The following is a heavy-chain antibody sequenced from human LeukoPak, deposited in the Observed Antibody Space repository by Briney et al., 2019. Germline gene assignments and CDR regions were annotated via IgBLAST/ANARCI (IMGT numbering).Heavy chain of an antibody. D-gene: IGHD5-24*01. CDR2: IYYSRST. Sequence: SETLSLTCTVSGGTISSSSYYWGWIRQPPGKGLEWIGSIYYSRSTYSNTSLKSRVTISVDTSKNQFSLKLSSVTAADTAVYYCARGSGDGYNSSDFDYWGQGTLVTVSS. V-gene: IGHV4-39*01. J-gene: IGHJ4*02. CDR3: ARGSGDGYNSSDFDY. CDR1: GGTISSSSYY.